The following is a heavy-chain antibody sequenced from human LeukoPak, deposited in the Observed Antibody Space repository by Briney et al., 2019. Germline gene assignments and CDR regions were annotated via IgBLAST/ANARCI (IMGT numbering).Heavy chain of an antibody. CDR2: IYTSGST. CDR3: ARVRPHYDILTGYYLPYYYYMDV. CDR1: GGSISSYY. V-gene: IGHV4-4*07. Sequence: SETLYLTCTVSGGSISSYYWSWIWQPAGKGLEWIGRIYTSGSTNYNPSLKSRVTMSVDMSKNQFSLKLSSVTAADTAVYYCARVRPHYDILTGYYLPYYYYMDVWGKGTTVTVSS. J-gene: IGHJ6*03. D-gene: IGHD3-9*01.